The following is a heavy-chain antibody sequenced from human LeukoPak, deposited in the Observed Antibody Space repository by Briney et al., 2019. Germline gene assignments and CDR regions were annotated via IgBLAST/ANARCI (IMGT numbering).Heavy chain of an antibody. V-gene: IGHV4-39*01. CDR2: IYYSGGT. CDR3: ARQVIVVVPPNAFDI. Sequence: SETLSLTCTVSGGSISSSSYYWGWIGQPPGKGLEWIGSIYYSGGTYYNPSLKSRVTISVDTSKNQFSLKLSSVTAADTAVYYCARQVIVVVPPNAFDIWGQGTMVTVSS. J-gene: IGHJ3*02. D-gene: IGHD3-22*01. CDR1: GGSISSSSYY.